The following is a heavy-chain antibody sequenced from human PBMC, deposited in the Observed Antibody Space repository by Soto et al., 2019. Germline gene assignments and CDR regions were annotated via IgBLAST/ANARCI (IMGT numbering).Heavy chain of an antibody. V-gene: IGHV4-61*01. D-gene: IGHD3-22*01. J-gene: IGHJ4*02. Sequence: QVQLQESGPGLVKPSETLSLTCTVSGGSVSSGSYYWSWIRQPPGKGLEWIGYIYYSGSTNYNPSLKSRVTISVDTSKNQFSLKLSSVTAADTAVYYCARFAYYYDSSGYYYDYWGQGTLVTVSS. CDR3: ARFAYYYDSSGYYYDY. CDR1: GGSVSSGSYY. CDR2: IYYSGST.